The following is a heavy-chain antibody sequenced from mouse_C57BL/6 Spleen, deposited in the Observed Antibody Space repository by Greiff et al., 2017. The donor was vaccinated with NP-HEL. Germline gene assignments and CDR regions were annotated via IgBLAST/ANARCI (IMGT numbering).Heavy chain of an antibody. CDR2: IDPETGGT. Sequence: QVQLQQSGAELVRPGASVTLSCKASGYTFTDYEMHWVKQTPVHGLEWIGAIDPETGGTAYNQKFKGKAILTADKSSSTAYMELRSLTSEDSAVYYCTRDYGNYEGWYFDVWGTGTTVTVSS. CDR3: TRDYGNYEGWYFDV. CDR1: GYTFTDYE. V-gene: IGHV1-15*01. D-gene: IGHD2-1*01. J-gene: IGHJ1*03.